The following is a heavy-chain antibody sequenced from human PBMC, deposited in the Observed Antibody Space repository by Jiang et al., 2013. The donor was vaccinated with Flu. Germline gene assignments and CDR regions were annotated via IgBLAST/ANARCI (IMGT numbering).Heavy chain of an antibody. CDR3: ARSSGWYSEFDY. J-gene: IGHJ4*02. CDR1: GGSISSYY. D-gene: IGHD6-19*01. V-gene: IGHV4-59*08. CDR2: IYYSGST. Sequence: GLVKPSETLSLTCTVSGGSISSYYSELDPAAPGKGLEWIGYIYYSGSTNYNPSLKSRVTISVDTSKNQFSLKLSSVTAADTAVYYCARSSGWYSEFDYWGQGTLVTVSS.